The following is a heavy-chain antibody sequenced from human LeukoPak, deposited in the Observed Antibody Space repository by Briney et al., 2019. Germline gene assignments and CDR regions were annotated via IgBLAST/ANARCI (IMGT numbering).Heavy chain of an antibody. CDR2: ISWNSDSK. D-gene: IGHD1-26*01. CDR3: AKERYSGSYADASDI. V-gene: IGHV3-9*01. J-gene: IGHJ3*02. Sequence: GGSLRLSCVASGFTFGDYAMHWVRQAPGKGLEWVSGISWNSDSKGYADSVRGRFTISRDNAKNSLYLQMNSLRVEDTALYYCAKERYSGSYADASDIWGQGTMVTVSS. CDR1: GFTFGDYA.